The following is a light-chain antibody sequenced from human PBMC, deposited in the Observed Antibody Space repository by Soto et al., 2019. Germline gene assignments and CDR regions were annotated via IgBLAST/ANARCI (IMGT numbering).Light chain of an antibody. CDR3: QQYGSSPRT. Sequence: EIVLTQSPGTLSLSPVEIATLSFMASQSVSSAYFAWYQHRPGQAPRLLIYGASTRATGIPDRFSGSGSGTDFTLSISRLEPEDFAVYYCQQYGSSPRTFGQGTKVDIK. CDR2: GAS. J-gene: IGKJ1*01. CDR1: QSVSSAY. V-gene: IGKV3-20*01.